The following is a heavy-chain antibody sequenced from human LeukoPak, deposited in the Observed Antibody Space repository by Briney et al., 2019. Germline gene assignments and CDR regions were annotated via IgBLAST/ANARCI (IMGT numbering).Heavy chain of an antibody. Sequence: SETLSLTCTVSGGSISSSSYYWGWIRQPPGKGLEWIGSIYYSGSTYYNPSLKSRVTISVDTSKNQFSLKLSSVTAADTAVYYCVRTWKHRVVVDYYFDYWGQGTLVTVSS. CDR1: GGSISSSSYY. D-gene: IGHD3-22*01. CDR3: VRTWKHRVVVDYYFDY. V-gene: IGHV4-39*07. CDR2: IYYSGST. J-gene: IGHJ4*02.